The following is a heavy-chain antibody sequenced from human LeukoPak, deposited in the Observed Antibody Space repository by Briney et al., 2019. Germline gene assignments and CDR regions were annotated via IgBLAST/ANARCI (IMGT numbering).Heavy chain of an antibody. CDR2: ISGSGGST. Sequence: PGGSLRLSCAASGFTFSSYAMSWVRQAPGKGLEWVSAISGSGGSTYYADSVKGRFTISRDNSKNTLYLQMNSLRAEDTAVYYCAKEGFKYDSSGYYYYYGMDVWGQGTTVTVSS. CDR1: GFTFSSYA. V-gene: IGHV3-23*01. D-gene: IGHD3-22*01. J-gene: IGHJ6*02. CDR3: AKEGFKYDSSGYYYYYGMDV.